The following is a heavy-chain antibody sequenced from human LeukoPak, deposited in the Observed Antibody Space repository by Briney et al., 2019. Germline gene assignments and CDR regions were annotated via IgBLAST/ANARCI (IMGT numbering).Heavy chain of an antibody. J-gene: IGHJ4*02. D-gene: IGHD2-8*01. CDR3: ARVSYGVDLYYFDY. CDR2: ISTGGSPM. Sequence: GGSLRLSCAASGFVFSDYYMTWDRQAPGKGLEWVSSISTGGSPMYYSDSVKGRFAISRDNAKNSLYLEMNSLRAEDTAVYYCARVSYGVDLYYFDYWGQGTLVPVSS. CDR1: GFVFSDYY. V-gene: IGHV3-11*01.